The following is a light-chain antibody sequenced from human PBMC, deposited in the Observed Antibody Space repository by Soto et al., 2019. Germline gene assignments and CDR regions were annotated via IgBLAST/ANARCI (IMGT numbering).Light chain of an antibody. V-gene: IGKV1-12*01. CDR2: AAS. CDR1: QGLSSW. J-gene: IGKJ4*01. Sequence: DIQMTQSPPSVSVSEGERATIIGWPSQGLSSWLAWYQQKPGKAPKLLIYAASSLPSGVPSRFSGSGSGTEFTLTISSLQPEDFADYYCQQSNTFSLTFGGGTKVEIK. CDR3: QQSNTFSLT.